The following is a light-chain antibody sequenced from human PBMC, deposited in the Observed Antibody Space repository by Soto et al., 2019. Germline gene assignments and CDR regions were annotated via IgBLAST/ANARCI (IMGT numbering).Light chain of an antibody. CDR1: QSVSSSY. Sequence: EIVLTQSPGTLSLSQGERATLSCRASQSVSSSYLAWYQQKTGQAPRLLIYGASSRATGITDRFSGSGSGTDFTLTISRLEPEDCAVYYCQQYGSSPLTFGGGTKVEIK. CDR2: GAS. V-gene: IGKV3-20*01. J-gene: IGKJ4*01. CDR3: QQYGSSPLT.